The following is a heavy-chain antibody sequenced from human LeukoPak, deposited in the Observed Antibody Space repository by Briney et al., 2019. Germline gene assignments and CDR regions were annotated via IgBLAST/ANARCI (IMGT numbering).Heavy chain of an antibody. CDR1: GDTFSSYA. CDR2: IIPIFGST. Sequence: GSSVKVSCKASGDTFSSYAISWVRQAPGQGLERMGVIIPIFGSTNDAQKFQGRVTITADESTSTAYMEVSSLRSEDTAMYYCARGTWLQSQAFDIWGQGTMVTVSS. V-gene: IGHV1-69*01. J-gene: IGHJ3*02. D-gene: IGHD5-24*01. CDR3: ARGTWLQSQAFDI.